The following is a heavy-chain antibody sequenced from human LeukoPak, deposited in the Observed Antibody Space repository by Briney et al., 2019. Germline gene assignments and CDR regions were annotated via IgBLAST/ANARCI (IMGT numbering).Heavy chain of an antibody. D-gene: IGHD6-13*01. CDR1: GFTFSSYG. Sequence: PGGSLRLSCAASGFTFSSYGMHWVRQAPGKGLEWVAFIRYDGSNKYYADSVKGRFTISRDNSKNTLYLQMNSPRAEDTAVYYCAKSPLIAAASFDYWGQGTLVTVSS. V-gene: IGHV3-30*02. CDR3: AKSPLIAAASFDY. CDR2: IRYDGSNK. J-gene: IGHJ4*02.